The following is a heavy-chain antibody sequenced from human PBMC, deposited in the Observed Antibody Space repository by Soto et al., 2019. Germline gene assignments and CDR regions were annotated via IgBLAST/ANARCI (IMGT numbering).Heavy chain of an antibody. D-gene: IGHD3-10*01. CDR3: AREGLGLWFGEFPVKLKRYYYYGMDV. Sequence: ASVKVSCKASGYTFTSYGISWVRQAPGQGLEWMGWISAYNGNTNYAQKLQGRVTMTTDTSTSTAYMELRSLRSDDTAVYYCAREGLGLWFGEFPVKLKRYYYYGMDVWGQGTTVTVSS. CDR2: ISAYNGNT. CDR1: GYTFTSYG. V-gene: IGHV1-18*01. J-gene: IGHJ6*02.